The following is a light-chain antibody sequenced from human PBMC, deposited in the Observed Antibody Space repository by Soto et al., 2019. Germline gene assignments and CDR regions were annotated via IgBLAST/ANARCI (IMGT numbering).Light chain of an antibody. CDR3: QQYSNWPQT. J-gene: IGKJ1*01. Sequence: EIVMTQSPATLSVSPGERVSLSCRASQSVSSTLAWYQQKPGQAPRLLIYGASTRATGIPARFSGSGSGTEFTLTISSLQSEDFAVYYCQQYSNWPQTFGQGTKVDIK. V-gene: IGKV3-15*01. CDR2: GAS. CDR1: QSVSST.